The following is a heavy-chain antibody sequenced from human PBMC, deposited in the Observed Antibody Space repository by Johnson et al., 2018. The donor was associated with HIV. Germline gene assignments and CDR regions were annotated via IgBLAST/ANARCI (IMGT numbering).Heavy chain of an antibody. CDR2: ISYDGNNK. CDR3: ARTRHYYEAFDI. Sequence: VQLVESGGGVVQPGGSLRLSCAASGFTFSSYGMHWVRQAPGKGLEWVAVISYDGNNKYYADSVKGRVTISRDNSKNTLYLQMNSLRAEDTAVYYCARTRHYYEAFDIWGQGTMVTVSS. V-gene: IGHV3-30*03. CDR1: GFTFSSYG. J-gene: IGHJ3*02. D-gene: IGHD3-10*01.